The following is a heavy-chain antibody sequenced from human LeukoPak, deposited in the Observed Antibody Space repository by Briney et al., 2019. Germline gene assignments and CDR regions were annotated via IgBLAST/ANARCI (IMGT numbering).Heavy chain of an antibody. CDR3: ARVDAPYYYGSGSYDY. Sequence: PSETLSLTCTVSGGSISSYYWSWIRQPPGKGLEWIGYIYYSGSTNYNPSLKSRVTISVDTSKNQFSLKLSSVTAADTAVYYCARVDAPYYYGSGSYDYWGQGTLVTVSS. D-gene: IGHD3-10*01. CDR1: GGSISSYY. V-gene: IGHV4-59*01. CDR2: IYYSGST. J-gene: IGHJ4*02.